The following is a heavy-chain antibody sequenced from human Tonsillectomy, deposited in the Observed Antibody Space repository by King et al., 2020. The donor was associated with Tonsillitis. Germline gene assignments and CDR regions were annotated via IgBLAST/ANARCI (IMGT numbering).Heavy chain of an antibody. CDR2: VNAYNGNT. Sequence: VQLVESGAEVKKPGASVKVSCKASGYRFTGYEISWVRQAPGQGLEWMGWVNAYNGNTSYTEKLQGRVTMTTDTATSTAYMELRSLRADDTAVYYCARREWLAKYYYLDVWGKGTTVTVS. V-gene: IGHV1-18*01. CDR3: ARREWLAKYYYLDV. D-gene: IGHD6-19*01. J-gene: IGHJ6*03. CDR1: GYRFTGYE.